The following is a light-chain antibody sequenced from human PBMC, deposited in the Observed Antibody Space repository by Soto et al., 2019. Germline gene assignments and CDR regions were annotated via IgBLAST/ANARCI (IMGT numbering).Light chain of an antibody. CDR3: CSHSTRVTWM. CDR2: EVS. J-gene: IGLJ3*02. V-gene: IGLV2-14*03. Sequence: QSALTQPASVSGSPGQSITISCTGSSSDVGGYNFVSWYQQHPGKAPKLIIHEVSNRPSGVSNRFSGSKSGNTASLTISGLQAEDEAVYYCCSHSTRVTWMFGGGTKLTVL. CDR1: SSDVGGYNF.